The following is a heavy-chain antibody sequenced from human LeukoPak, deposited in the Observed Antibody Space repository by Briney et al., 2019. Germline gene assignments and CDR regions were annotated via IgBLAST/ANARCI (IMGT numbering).Heavy chain of an antibody. CDR2: IYYIGST. CDR3: ARSSREMATISKYFDY. D-gene: IGHD5-24*01. Sequence: SETLSLTCTVSGGSISSYYWSWIRQPPGKGLEWIGYIYYIGSTNYNPSLKTRVTISVDTSKNQFSLKLSSVTAADTPVYYCARSSREMATISKYFDYWGQGTLVTVSS. V-gene: IGHV4-59*01. CDR1: GGSISSYY. J-gene: IGHJ4*02.